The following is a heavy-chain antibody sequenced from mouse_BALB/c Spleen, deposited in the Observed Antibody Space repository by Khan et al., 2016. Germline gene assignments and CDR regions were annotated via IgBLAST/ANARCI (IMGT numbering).Heavy chain of an antibody. CDR3: ARTDRRGYFDY. CDR2: ILPGSGST. Sequence: VQLQESGAELMKPGASVKISCKATGYTFSSYGIEWVKQRPGHGLEWIGEILPGSGSTNYNEKFRGKATFTADTSSNTAYMQLSSLTSEDSAVHYCARTDRRGYFDYWGQGTTLTVSS. V-gene: IGHV1-9*01. CDR1: GYTFSSYG. J-gene: IGHJ2*01.